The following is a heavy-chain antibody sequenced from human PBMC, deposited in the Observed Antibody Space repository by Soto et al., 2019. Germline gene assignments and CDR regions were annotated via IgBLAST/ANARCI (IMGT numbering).Heavy chain of an antibody. Sequence: QLQLQESGSGLVKPSQTLSLTCAVSGGSISSGGYSWSWIRQPPGKGLEWIGYIYHSGSTYYNPSLKSRVTISVDRSKNQFSLKLSSVTAADTAVYYCARGPWSGYYPSLYYYGMDVWGQGTTVTVSS. D-gene: IGHD3-3*01. J-gene: IGHJ6*02. CDR3: ARGPWSGYYPSLYYYGMDV. CDR2: IYHSGST. CDR1: GGSISSGGYS. V-gene: IGHV4-30-2*01.